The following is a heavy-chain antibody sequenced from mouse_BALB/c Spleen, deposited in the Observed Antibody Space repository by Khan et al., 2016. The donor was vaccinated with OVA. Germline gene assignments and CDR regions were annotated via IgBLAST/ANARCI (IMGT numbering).Heavy chain of an antibody. J-gene: IGHJ4*01. CDR1: GFSLTNYG. D-gene: IGHD2-10*01. CDR2: MWSDGST. CDR3: ARQPYYHYDVMDY. Sequence: VQLQESGPGLVAPSQSLSITCTISGFSLTNYGVHWVRQPPEKGLEWLVLMWSDGSTTYNSALKSRLTISTDNSKSQVFLKMNSLQTDDTAMYFCARQPYYHYDVMDYWGQGTSVTVSS. V-gene: IGHV2-6-1*01.